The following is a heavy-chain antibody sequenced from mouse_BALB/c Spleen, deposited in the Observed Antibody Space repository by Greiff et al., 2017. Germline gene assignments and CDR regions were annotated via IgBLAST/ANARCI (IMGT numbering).Heavy chain of an antibody. CDR1: GYTFTDYW. V-gene: IGHV1-69*01. J-gene: IGHJ1*01. D-gene: IGHD2-1*01. CDR3: ARDGNYVYFDV. CDR2: IDTSDSYT. Sequence: VQLQQSGAELVMPGASVKMSCKASGYTFTDYWMHWVKQRPGQGLEWIGAIDTSDSYTSYNQKFKGKATLTVDESSSTAYMQLSSLTSEDSAVYYCARDGNYVYFDVWGAGTTVTVSS.